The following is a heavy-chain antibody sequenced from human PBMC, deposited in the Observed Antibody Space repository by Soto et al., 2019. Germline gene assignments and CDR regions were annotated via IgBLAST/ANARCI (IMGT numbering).Heavy chain of an antibody. CDR2: IYSGGST. CDR1: GFTVSSNY. V-gene: IGHV3-66*01. J-gene: IGHJ6*04. Sequence: EVQLVEAGGGLVQPGGSLRLSCAASGFTVSSNYMSWVRQAPGKGLEWVSVIYSGGSTYYADSVKGRFTISRDYSKNTLYLQMNSLRAEDTAVYYWARDMVRGMDVWGEGTTVTVSS. D-gene: IGHD3-10*01. CDR3: ARDMVRGMDV.